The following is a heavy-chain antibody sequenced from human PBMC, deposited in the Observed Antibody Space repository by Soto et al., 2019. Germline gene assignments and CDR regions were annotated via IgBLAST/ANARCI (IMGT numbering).Heavy chain of an antibody. CDR1: GGSIRSGGYY. CDR3: ARLRYFDYYYYYMYV. Sequence: SETLSLTCTVSGGSIRSGGYYWSWIRQHPGKGLEWIGYIYYSGSTYYNPSLKSRVTISVDTSKNQFSLKLSSVTAADTAVYYCARLRYFDYYYYYMYVWGKGTTVTVSS. V-gene: IGHV4-31*03. D-gene: IGHD3-9*01. CDR2: IYYSGST. J-gene: IGHJ6*03.